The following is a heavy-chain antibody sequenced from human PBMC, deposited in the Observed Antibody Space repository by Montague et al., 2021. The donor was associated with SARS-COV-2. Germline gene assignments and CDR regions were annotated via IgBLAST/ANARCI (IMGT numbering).Heavy chain of an antibody. CDR2: IYHTGST. CDR1: GVSISSGSYY. CDR3: VRGKYYFDDSGSK. Sequence: SETLSLTCSVSGVSISSGSYYWSWVRQPPGKGLEWIGYIYHTGSTXYNPSLKSRVTLSIDTSKNQFSLNLTSVTAADTAVYYCVRGKYYFDDSGSKWGQRTLVAAVSS. V-gene: IGHV4-61*01. J-gene: IGHJ4*02. D-gene: IGHD3-22*01.